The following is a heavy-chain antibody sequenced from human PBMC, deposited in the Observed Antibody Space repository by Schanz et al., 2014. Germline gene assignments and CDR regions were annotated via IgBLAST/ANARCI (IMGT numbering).Heavy chain of an antibody. CDR2: ISPYNGNT. CDR1: GGTFSTYT. V-gene: IGHV1-18*01. D-gene: IGHD5-18*01. J-gene: IGHJ3*02. CDR3: TRGGYSYALSAFDI. Sequence: QVQLVQSGAEVKKPGSSVKVSCKASGGTFSTYTISWVRQAPGQGLEWMGWISPYNGNTNYAQKLQGRVTMTTDTSTGTAYMELRSLRSDDTALYYCTRGGYSYALSAFDIWGQGTMVTVSS.